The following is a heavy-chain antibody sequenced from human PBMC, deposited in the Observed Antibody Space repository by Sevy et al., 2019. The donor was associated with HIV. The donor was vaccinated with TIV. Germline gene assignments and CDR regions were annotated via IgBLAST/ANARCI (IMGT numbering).Heavy chain of an antibody. V-gene: IGHV3-23*01. CDR1: GFTFSSYA. D-gene: IGHD5-12*01. Sequence: GGSLRLSCAASGFTFSSYAMSWVRQAPGKGLEWVSAISGSGGSTYYADSVKGRFTISRDNSKNTLYLQMNSLRVEDTAVYYCAKVPDSGYDYYFDYWGQGTLVTVSS. CDR2: ISGSGGST. CDR3: AKVPDSGYDYYFDY. J-gene: IGHJ4*02.